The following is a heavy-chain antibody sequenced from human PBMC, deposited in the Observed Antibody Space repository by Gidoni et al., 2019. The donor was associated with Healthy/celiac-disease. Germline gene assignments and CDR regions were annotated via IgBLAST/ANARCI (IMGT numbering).Heavy chain of an antibody. CDR2: ISAYNGNT. Sequence: QVQLVQSGAEVKKPGASVKVSCKASGYTFTSYGISWVRQAPGQGLEWMGWISAYNGNTNYAQKLQGRVTMTTDTSTSTAYMELRSLRSDDTAVYYCARSTIIRRDGYNFWFDPWGQGTLVTVSS. D-gene: IGHD5-12*01. J-gene: IGHJ5*02. CDR1: GYTFTSYG. V-gene: IGHV1-18*01. CDR3: ARSTIIRRDGYNFWFDP.